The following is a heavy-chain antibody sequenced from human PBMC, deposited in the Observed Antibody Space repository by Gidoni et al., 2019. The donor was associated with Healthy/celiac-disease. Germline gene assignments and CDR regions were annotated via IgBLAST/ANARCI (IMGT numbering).Heavy chain of an antibody. D-gene: IGHD4-17*01. CDR2: ISYDGSNK. CDR1: GFTFSSYA. J-gene: IGHJ6*02. Sequence: QVQLVESGGGVVQPGRSLRLSCAASGFTFSSYAMHWVRQAPGKGLEWVAVISYDGSNKYYADSVKGRFTISRDNSKNTLYLQMNSLRAEDTAVYYCARASHGDYVTGWPNYYYYYGMDVWGQGTTVTVSS. V-gene: IGHV3-30*04. CDR3: ARASHGDYVTGWPNYYYYYGMDV.